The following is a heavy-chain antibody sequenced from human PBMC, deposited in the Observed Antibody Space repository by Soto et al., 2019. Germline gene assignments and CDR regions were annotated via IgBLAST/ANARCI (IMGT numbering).Heavy chain of an antibody. V-gene: IGHV3-7*01. D-gene: IGHD6-13*01. Sequence: GGSLRLSCVASGFMFTSYSMSWVRQAPGKGLEWVTNIDQHGSEKKYVDSVKGRFTISRDNAKNSLYLQMNSLRAEDTAVYYCARDGVAAAGTGGYYYYGMDVWGQGTTVTVSS. J-gene: IGHJ6*02. CDR2: IDQHGSEK. CDR1: GFMFTSYS. CDR3: ARDGVAAAGTGGYYYYGMDV.